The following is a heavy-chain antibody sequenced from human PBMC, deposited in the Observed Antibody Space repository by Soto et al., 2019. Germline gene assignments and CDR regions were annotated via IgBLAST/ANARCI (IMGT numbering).Heavy chain of an antibody. D-gene: IGHD2-15*01. CDR1: GFTFSSYA. Sequence: GGSLRLSCAACGFTFSSYAMSWVRQAPGKGLEWVSAISGSGGSTYYADSVKGRFTISRDNSKNTLYLQMNSLRAEDTAAYYCAKFRIRDAYYYYGMDVWGQGTTVTVSS. CDR3: AKFRIRDAYYYYGMDV. CDR2: ISGSGGST. J-gene: IGHJ6*02. V-gene: IGHV3-23*01.